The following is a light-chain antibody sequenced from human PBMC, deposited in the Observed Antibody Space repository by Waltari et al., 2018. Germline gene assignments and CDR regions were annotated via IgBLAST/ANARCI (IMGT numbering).Light chain of an antibody. J-gene: IGLJ2*01. V-gene: IGLV1-47*01. CDR2: KNK. CDR3: AVWDDSLTGQVI. Sequence: QSVLTQPPSASGTPGQRVTISCSGSSSNIGTYYVYWYHQLPGTAPKLLIYKNKQRPSGAPDRFSGSKSGASASLAISGLRSEDEADYYCAVWDDSLTGQVIFGGGTKLTVL. CDR1: SSNIGTYY.